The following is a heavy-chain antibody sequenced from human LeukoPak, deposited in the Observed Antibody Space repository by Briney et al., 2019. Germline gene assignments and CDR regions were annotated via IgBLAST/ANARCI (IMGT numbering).Heavy chain of an antibody. CDR1: GYTLTSYA. Sequence: GASVKVSCKASGYTLTSYAMHWVCQAPGQRLEWMGWINAGNGNTKYSQKFQGRVTITRDTSASTAYMELSSLRSEDTAVYYCARVPTVTNWFDPWGQGTLVTVSS. CDR2: INAGNGNT. J-gene: IGHJ5*02. CDR3: ARVPTVTNWFDP. D-gene: IGHD4-17*01. V-gene: IGHV1-3*01.